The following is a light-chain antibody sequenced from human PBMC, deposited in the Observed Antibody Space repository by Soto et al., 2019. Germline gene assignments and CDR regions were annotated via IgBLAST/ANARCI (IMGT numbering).Light chain of an antibody. J-gene: IGKJ4*01. CDR2: GAT. V-gene: IGKV3D-15*01. Sequence: VMTQSAATVSVSPGERATLSCRASQTVRDNLGWYQQKPGQPPRLLIYGATTRATGIPARFSGSGSGTEFTLTISSLQSEDFAVYYCQQYNNWPLTFGGGTKVDIK. CDR1: QTVRDN. CDR3: QQYNNWPLT.